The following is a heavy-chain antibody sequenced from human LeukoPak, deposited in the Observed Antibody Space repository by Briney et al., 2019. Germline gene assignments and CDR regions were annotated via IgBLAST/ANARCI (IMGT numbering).Heavy chain of an antibody. CDR1: GFTFSSYA. CDR3: ARVRIAAAGTSGGTDY. D-gene: IGHD6-13*01. V-gene: IGHV3-30*04. CDR2: ISYDGSNK. J-gene: IGHJ4*02. Sequence: GGSLRLSCAASGFTFSSYAMHWVRQAPGKGLEWGAVISYDGSNKYYADSVKSRFTISRDNSKNTLYLQMNSLRAEDTAVYYCARVRIAAAGTSGGTDYWGQGTLVTVSS.